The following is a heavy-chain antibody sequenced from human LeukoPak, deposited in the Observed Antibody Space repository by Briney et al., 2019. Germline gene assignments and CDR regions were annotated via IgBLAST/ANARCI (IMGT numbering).Heavy chain of an antibody. V-gene: IGHV1-2*04. J-gene: IGHJ4*02. CDR3: ARDRGYSGYDFGY. CDR2: INPIRGGA. Sequence: ASVRVSCKPSRYTLTRYYMHSVRQAPGHGLGGRGGINPIRGGAHYPQKFPGWVTITKDTSISTGYMGLSRLRSDDTAVYYCARDRGYSGYDFGYWGQGTLVTVSS. D-gene: IGHD5-12*01. CDR1: RYTLTRYY.